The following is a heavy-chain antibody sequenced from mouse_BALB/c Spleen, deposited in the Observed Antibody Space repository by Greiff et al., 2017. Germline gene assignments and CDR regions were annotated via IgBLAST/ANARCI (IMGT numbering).Heavy chain of an antibody. Sequence: DVMLVESGGGLVKPGGSLKLSCAASGFTFSSYAMSWVRQSPEKRLEWVAEISSGGSYTYYPDTVTGRFTISRDNAKNTLYLEMSSLRSEDTAMYYCARDRYGGRYYAMDYWGQGTSVTVSS. J-gene: IGHJ4*01. CDR1: GFTFSSYA. V-gene: IGHV5-9-4*01. CDR3: ARDRYGGRYYAMDY. CDR2: ISSGGSYT. D-gene: IGHD2-14*01.